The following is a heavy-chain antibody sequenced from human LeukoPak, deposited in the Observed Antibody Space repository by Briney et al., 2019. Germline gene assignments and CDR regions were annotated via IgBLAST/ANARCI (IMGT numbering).Heavy chain of an antibody. Sequence: GASVKVSCKASGSTFSSYGISWGRQAPGQGLEWMGWISAYNGNTNYAQKLQGRVTMTTDTSTSTAYMELRSLRSDDTAVYYCARDQSISGSYYGLVDYWGQGTLVTVSS. CDR2: ISAYNGNT. D-gene: IGHD1-26*01. CDR3: ARDQSISGSYYGLVDY. V-gene: IGHV1-18*01. CDR1: GSTFSSYG. J-gene: IGHJ4*02.